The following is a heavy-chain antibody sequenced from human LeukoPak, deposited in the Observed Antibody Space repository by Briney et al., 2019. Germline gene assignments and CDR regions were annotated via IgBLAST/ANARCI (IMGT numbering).Heavy chain of an antibody. CDR3: ARDRMLLSYYYYYMDV. CDR1: RGTLSSYA. J-gene: IGHJ6*03. CDR2: IIPMFGTA. D-gene: IGHD3-10*02. V-gene: IGHV1-69*13. Sequence: SVKVSCKASRGTLSSYAISWVRQAPGQGLEWMGGIIPMFGTANYAQKFQGRVTITADESTSTAYMELSSLRSDDTAVYYCARDRMLLSYYYYYMDVWGKGTTVTVSS.